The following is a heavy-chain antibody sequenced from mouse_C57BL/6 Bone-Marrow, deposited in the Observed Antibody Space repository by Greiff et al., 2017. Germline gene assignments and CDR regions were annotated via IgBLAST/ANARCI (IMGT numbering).Heavy chain of an antibody. V-gene: IGHV1-18*01. CDR2: INPNNGGT. D-gene: IGHD1-1*01. CDR1: GYTFTDYN. Sequence: VQLQQSGPELVKPGASVKIPCKASGYTFTDYNMDWVKQSHGKSLEWIGDINPNNGGTIYNQKFKGKATLTVDKSSSTAYMELRSLTSEDTAVYYCARDGDGSSYEWYSDVWGTGTTVTVSS. J-gene: IGHJ1*03. CDR3: ARDGDGSSYEWYSDV.